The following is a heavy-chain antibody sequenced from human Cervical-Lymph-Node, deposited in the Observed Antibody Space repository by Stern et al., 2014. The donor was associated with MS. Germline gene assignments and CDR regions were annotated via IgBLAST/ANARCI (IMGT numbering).Heavy chain of an antibody. J-gene: IGHJ5*02. CDR2: INPQSGGT. D-gene: IGHD6-6*01. CDR3: TRALRIADRPSPGGHWFDP. CDR1: GYIFTDYY. Sequence: QLVQSGAEVEKPGASVKVSCKASGYIFTDYYLHWVRQAPGQGLEWMGRINPQSGGTSYAQSFQGRVTLTRDTSITTAYMDLSRLTSDDTAVYYCTRALRIADRPSPGGHWFDPWGQGTLVIVSS. V-gene: IGHV1-2*02.